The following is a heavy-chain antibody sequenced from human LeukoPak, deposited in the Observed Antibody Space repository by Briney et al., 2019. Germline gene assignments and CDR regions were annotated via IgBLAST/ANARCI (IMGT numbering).Heavy chain of an antibody. CDR1: GGTFSSYA. Sequence: SVKVSCKASGGTFSSYAIGWVRQAPGQGLEWMGGIIPIFGTSNYAQKFQGRVTITTDESTSTAYMELSSLRSEDTAVYYCAIGESIRYYFDYWGQGTLVTVSS. CDR2: IIPIFGTS. CDR3: AIGESIRYYFDY. D-gene: IGHD3-10*01. V-gene: IGHV1-69*05. J-gene: IGHJ4*02.